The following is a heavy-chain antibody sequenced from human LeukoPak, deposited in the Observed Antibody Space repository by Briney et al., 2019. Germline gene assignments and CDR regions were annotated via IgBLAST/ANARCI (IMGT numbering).Heavy chain of an antibody. V-gene: IGHV3-48*01. D-gene: IGHD6-19*01. CDR3: ARETILAVAGVF. J-gene: IGHJ4*02. CDR1: GFTFNRNN. Sequence: SGGSLRLSCAASGFTFNRNNMNWVRQAPGKGLEWVSYISSTSITMYYADSVKGRFTISRDNAKNSLYLQMNSLRADDTAVYYCARETILAVAGVFWGQGTLVTVSS. CDR2: ISSTSITM.